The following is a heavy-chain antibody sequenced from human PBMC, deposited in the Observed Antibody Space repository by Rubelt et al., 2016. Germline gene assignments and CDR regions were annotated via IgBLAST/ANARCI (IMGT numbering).Heavy chain of an antibody. CDR1: GGSFSGYY. D-gene: IGHD2-2*01. Sequence: QVQLQQWGAGLLKPSETLSLTCAVYGGSFSGYYWSWIRQPPGKGLEWIGEINHSGSTNYNPSLKSRVTISVDTSKNQFSLNLSSVTAADTAVYYCASSSSTSPEYWGQGTLVTVSS. CDR3: ASSSSTSPEY. CDR2: INHSGST. J-gene: IGHJ4*02. V-gene: IGHV4-34*01.